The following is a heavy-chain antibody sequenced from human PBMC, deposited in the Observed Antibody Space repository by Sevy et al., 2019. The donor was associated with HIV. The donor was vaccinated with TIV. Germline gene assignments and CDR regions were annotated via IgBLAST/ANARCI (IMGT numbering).Heavy chain of an antibody. J-gene: IGHJ6*02. CDR1: GFTFSSYS. CDR3: ARDRRDIVVVPAPYYYYGMDV. D-gene: IGHD2-2*01. Sequence: GGSLRLSCAASGFTFSSYSMNWVRQAPGKGLEWVSSISSSSSYIYYADSVKGRFTISRDNAKNSLYLQMNSLRAEDTAVYYCARDRRDIVVVPAPYYYYGMDVWGQGTTVTVSS. V-gene: IGHV3-21*01. CDR2: ISSSSSYI.